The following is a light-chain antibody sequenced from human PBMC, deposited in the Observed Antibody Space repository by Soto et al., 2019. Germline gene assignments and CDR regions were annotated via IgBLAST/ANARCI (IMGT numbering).Light chain of an antibody. CDR2: DTY. V-gene: IGKV3-15*01. Sequence: EIVLTQSPASLSVSPGERATLSCMSSQSVRSKVAWYQQKPGQATSLVIYDTYIRATGIPARFSGSGFGTEFTLTISSLQPEDFAVYYCEQYNKWFSITFGQGTRLEIK. CDR3: EQYNKWFSIT. J-gene: IGKJ5*01. CDR1: QSVRSK.